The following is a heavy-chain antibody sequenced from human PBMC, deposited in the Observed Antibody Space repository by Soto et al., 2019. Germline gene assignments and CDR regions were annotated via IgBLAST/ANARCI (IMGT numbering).Heavy chain of an antibody. CDR2: ISADNGDT. Sequence: ASVKVSCKASGYTFTKYGINWARQAPGQGLEWMGWISADNGDTNYAQKFQGRVTMTTDTSTSTVYMELRSLISDDTAVYYCARGLAQPLGYWGQGTLVTVSS. CDR3: ARGLAQPLGY. D-gene: IGHD2-2*01. CDR1: GYTFTKYG. V-gene: IGHV1-18*01. J-gene: IGHJ4*02.